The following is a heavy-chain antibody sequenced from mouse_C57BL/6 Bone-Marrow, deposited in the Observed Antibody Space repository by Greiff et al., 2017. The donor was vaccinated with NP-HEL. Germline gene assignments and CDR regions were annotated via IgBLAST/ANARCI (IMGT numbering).Heavy chain of an antibody. CDR3: ARRGRYFDY. J-gene: IGHJ2*01. Sequence: QVQLQQPGAELVMPGASVKLSCKASGYTFTSYWMHWVKQRPGHGLEWIGEIDPSDSYTNYNQKFKGKSTFTVDKSSSTAYMQLSSLTSEDSAVYYCARRGRYFDYWGQGTTLTVSS. CDR1: GYTFTSYW. CDR2: IDPSDSYT. V-gene: IGHV1-69*01.